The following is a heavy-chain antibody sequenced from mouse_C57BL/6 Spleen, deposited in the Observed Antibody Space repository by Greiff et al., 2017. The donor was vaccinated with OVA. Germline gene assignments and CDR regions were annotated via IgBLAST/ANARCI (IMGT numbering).Heavy chain of an antibody. CDR3: ARRYYDYLAWFAY. CDR1: GYTFTGYW. D-gene: IGHD2-4*01. J-gene: IGHJ3*01. V-gene: IGHV1-9*01. CDR2: ILPGSGST. Sequence: QVQLQQSGAELMKPGASVKLSCKATGYTFTGYWIEWVKQRPGHGLEWIGEILPGSGSTNYNEKFQGKATFPADTSSNTAYIQRSSLTPEDYASYDCARRYYDYLAWFAYWGQGTLVTVSA.